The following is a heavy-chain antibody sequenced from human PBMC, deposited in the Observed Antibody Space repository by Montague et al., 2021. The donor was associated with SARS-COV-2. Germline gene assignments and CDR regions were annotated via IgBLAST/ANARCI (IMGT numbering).Heavy chain of an antibody. D-gene: IGHD1-26*01. Sequence: SETLSLTCTVSGGSISSSSYYWGWIRQPPGKGLEWIGNIYYSGSTYYXPSLKSRVTISVDTSKNQFSLRLSTVTAADTAIYYCVRDPAPSGSGTFYDYWGQGTLVAVSS. J-gene: IGHJ4*02. CDR2: IYYSGST. CDR3: VRDPAPSGSGTFYDY. V-gene: IGHV4-39*07. CDR1: GGSISSSSYY.